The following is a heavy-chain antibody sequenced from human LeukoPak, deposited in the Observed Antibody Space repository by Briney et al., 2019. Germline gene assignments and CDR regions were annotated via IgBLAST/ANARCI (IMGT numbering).Heavy chain of an antibody. V-gene: IGHV1-8*01. CDR2: MNPHSGNT. Sequence: GASVKVSCKASGYTFSSNDINWVRQATGQGLEWMGWMNPHSGNTGYAQKFQGRVTITRNSSISTAYMELSSLRSEDTAVYYCARVELGIGWYSCLWGRGTLVTVPS. CDR1: GYTFSSND. CDR3: ARVELGIGWYSCL. D-gene: IGHD2-21*01. J-gene: IGHJ2*01.